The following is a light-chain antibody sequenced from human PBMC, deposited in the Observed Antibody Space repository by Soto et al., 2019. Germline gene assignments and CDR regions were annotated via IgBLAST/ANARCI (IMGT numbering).Light chain of an antibody. CDR3: QQLNSYPS. CDR2: AAS. Sequence: DIQLTQSPSFLSASVGDRVTITCLASQGISSYLAWYQQKPGKAPKLLIYAASTLQSGVPSRFSGSGSGTEFTLTISSLQPEDFATYYCQQLNSYPSFGQGTTVDIK. J-gene: IGKJ1*01. V-gene: IGKV1-9*01. CDR1: QGISSY.